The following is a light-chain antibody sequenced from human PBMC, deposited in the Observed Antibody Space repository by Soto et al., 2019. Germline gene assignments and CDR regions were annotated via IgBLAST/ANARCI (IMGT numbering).Light chain of an antibody. V-gene: IGLV2-23*01. CDR3: CSYAGSSTWV. J-gene: IGLJ3*02. CDR1: SSDVGSYSL. Sequence: QSALTQPASVSGSPGQSITISCSGTSSDVGSYSLVSWFQQHPGKAPKLMIYEAYKRPSGVSNRFSGSKSGNTASLTISGLQAEDDADYYCCSYAGSSTWVFGGGTKLTVL. CDR2: EAY.